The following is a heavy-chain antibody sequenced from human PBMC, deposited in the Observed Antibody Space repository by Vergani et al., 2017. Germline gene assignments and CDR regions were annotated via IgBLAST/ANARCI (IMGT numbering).Heavy chain of an antibody. CDR3: ASLWFGPYDAFDI. J-gene: IGHJ3*02. CDR1: GYSFTSYW. CDR2: IDPSDSYT. D-gene: IGHD3-10*01. V-gene: IGHV5-10-1*03. Sequence: EVQLVPSGAEVKKPGESLRISCKGSGYSFTSYWISWVRQMPGKGLEWMGRIDPSDSYTNYSPSFQGHVTISADKSISTAYLQWSRLKASDTAMYYCASLWFGPYDAFDIWGQGTMVTVSS.